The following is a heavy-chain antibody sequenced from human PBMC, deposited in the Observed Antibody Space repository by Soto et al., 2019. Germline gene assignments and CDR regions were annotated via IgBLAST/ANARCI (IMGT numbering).Heavy chain of an antibody. J-gene: IGHJ2*01. D-gene: IGHD2-21*01. V-gene: IGHV1-3*01. CDR2: INAGNGNT. Sequence: QVQLVQSGAEVKKPGASVKVSCKASGYTFTSYAMHWVRQAPGQRLEWMGWINAGNGNTKYSQKFQGRATITRDTSASTAYMELSSLRSEDTAVYCCARVPGYSIGDLWGRGTLVTVSS. CDR1: GYTFTSYA. CDR3: ARVPGYSIGDL.